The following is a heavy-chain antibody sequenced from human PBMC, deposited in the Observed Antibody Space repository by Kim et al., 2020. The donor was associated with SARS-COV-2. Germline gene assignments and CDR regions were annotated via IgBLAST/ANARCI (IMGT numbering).Heavy chain of an antibody. CDR2: IYSGGST. Sequence: GGSLRLSCAASGFTVSSNYMSWVRQAPGKGLEWVSVIYSGGSTYYADSVKGRFTISRDNSKNTLYLQMNSLRAEDTAVYYCARARLEWLLYRSDETTGDAFDIWGQGTMVTVSS. D-gene: IGHD3-3*01. CDR3: ARARLEWLLYRSDETTGDAFDI. J-gene: IGHJ3*02. CDR1: GFTVSSNY. V-gene: IGHV3-66*01.